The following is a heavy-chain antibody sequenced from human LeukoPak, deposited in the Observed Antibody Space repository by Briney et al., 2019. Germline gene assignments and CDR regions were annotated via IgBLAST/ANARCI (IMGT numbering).Heavy chain of an antibody. CDR3: ATYYYASGSSD. D-gene: IGHD3-10*01. V-gene: IGHV3-11*03. CDR1: GFIVSDYS. Sequence: TGGSLRLSCAASGFIVSDYSISWIRQAPGKGLEWVSYISTHSTYTHYADSVRGRFTISRDNAKNSLYLQMNSLRAEDTAVYYCATYYYASGSSDWGQGTLVTVSS. J-gene: IGHJ4*02. CDR2: ISTHSTYT.